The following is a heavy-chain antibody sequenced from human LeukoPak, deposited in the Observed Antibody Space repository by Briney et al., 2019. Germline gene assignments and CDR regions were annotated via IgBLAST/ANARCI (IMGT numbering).Heavy chain of an antibody. V-gene: IGHV3-7*01. Sequence: GGSLRLSCVASGFTFSSYWMSWVRQAPGKGLEWVANIKQDGSEKYYVDSVKGRFTISRDNAKNSLYLQMNSLRAEDTAVYYCARVYALSDAFDIWGQGTMVTVSS. CDR1: GFTFSSYW. J-gene: IGHJ3*02. D-gene: IGHD2-8*01. CDR3: ARVYALSDAFDI. CDR2: IKQDGSEK.